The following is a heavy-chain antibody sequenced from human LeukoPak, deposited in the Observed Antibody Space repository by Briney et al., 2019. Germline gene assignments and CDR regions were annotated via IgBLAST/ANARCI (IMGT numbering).Heavy chain of an antibody. V-gene: IGHV3-23*01. CDR2: ISASGGST. CDR3: AKTVFAASGPFDP. J-gene: IGHJ5*02. CDR1: GFTFSSYA. Sequence: GGSLRLSCAASGFTFSSYAMSWVRQAPGKGLEWVSAISASGGSTYYADSVKGQFTISRDNSKNTLYLQMNSLRAEDTAVYYCAKTVFAASGPFDPWGQGTLVTVSS. D-gene: IGHD4-17*01.